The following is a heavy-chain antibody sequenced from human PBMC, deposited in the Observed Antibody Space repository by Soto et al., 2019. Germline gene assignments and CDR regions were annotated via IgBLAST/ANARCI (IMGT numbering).Heavy chain of an antibody. CDR2: IGPNPSNT. CDR3: TTARHCSSDACPAAE. Sequence: GGSLRLSCTTSGFTFSTTGMLWLRQPPGKGLGWVSAIGPNPSNTKYTDSVKGRFTISRDNSKNTVFLQMTSLGAEDTALYYCTTARHCSSDACPAAEWGQGTLVTVSS. V-gene: IGHV3-23*01. D-gene: IGHD2-2*01. J-gene: IGHJ4*02. CDR1: GFTFSTTG.